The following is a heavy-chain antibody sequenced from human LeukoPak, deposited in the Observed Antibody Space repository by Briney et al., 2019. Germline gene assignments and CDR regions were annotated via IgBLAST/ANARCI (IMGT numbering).Heavy chain of an antibody. CDR1: GGSISSGGYY. J-gene: IGHJ4*02. Sequence: SETLSLTCTVSGGSISSGGYYWSWIRQPPGKGLEWIGYIYHSGSTYYNPSLKSRVTISVNRSKNQFSLKLSSVTAADTAVYYCAGGSSGEYYFDYWGQGTLVTVSS. CDR2: IYHSGST. CDR3: AGGSSGEYYFDY. V-gene: IGHV4-30-2*01. D-gene: IGHD3-10*01.